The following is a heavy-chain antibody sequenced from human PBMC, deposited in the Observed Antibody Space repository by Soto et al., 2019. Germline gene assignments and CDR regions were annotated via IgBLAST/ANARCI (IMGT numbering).Heavy chain of an antibody. J-gene: IGHJ4*02. CDR2: IYSGGST. D-gene: IGHD3-16*01. Sequence: PGGVPTLSCAASGFTVSTKYMSWVRQAPGKGLEWVSVIYSGGSTFYADSVRGRFTISRDNSKNTVNLQMNSLRAEDTAVYYCARDRWAAAYWGQGTLVTVSS. V-gene: IGHV3-66*01. CDR3: ARDRWAAAY. CDR1: GFTVSTKY.